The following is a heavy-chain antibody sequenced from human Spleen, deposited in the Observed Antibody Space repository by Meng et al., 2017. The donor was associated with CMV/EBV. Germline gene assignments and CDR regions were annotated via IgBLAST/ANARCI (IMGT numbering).Heavy chain of an antibody. J-gene: IGHJ4*02. CDR3: ARATSHHYYFDF. CDR2: ISYSGST. D-gene: IGHD1-14*01. CDR1: GGSVSSSSYY. V-gene: IGHV4-61*01. Sequence: SETLSLTCTVSGGSVSSSSYYWNWIRQPPGKGLEWIGYISYSGSTNYNPSLKSRVTISGDTSKNQFSLKPSSVTAADTAVYYCARATSHHYYFDFWGQGTLVTVSS.